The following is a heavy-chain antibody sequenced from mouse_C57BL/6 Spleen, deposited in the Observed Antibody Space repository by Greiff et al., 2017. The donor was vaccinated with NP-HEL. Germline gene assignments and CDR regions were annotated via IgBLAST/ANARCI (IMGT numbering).Heavy chain of an antibody. CDR1: GFNIKDYY. J-gene: IGHJ1*03. CDR3: TTFGIYYYGRGYFDV. CDR2: IDPEDGDT. V-gene: IGHV14-1*01. D-gene: IGHD1-1*01. Sequence: DVQLQESGAELVRPGASVKLSCTASGFNIKDYYMHWVKQRPEQGLEWIGMIDPEDGDTEYAPKFQGKATLTADTSSNTAFLQLSSLTSEDTAVCYCTTFGIYYYGRGYFDVWGTGTTGTVSS.